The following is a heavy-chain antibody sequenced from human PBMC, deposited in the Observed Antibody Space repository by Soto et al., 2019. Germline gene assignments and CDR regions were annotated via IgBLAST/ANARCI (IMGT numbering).Heavy chain of an antibody. CDR3: ARDERIAAADTKYYYYGMDV. CDR2: INVYNGNT. D-gene: IGHD6-13*01. CDR1: GYTFTSNS. V-gene: IGHV1-18*04. Sequence: ASVKVSCKASGYTFTSNSIGWVRQAPGQGLEWMGWINVYNGNTKYAQQLQGRVTLTTDTSTSTAYMDLRSLRSDDTAVYYCARDERIAAADTKYYYYGMDVWGQGTTVTVSS. J-gene: IGHJ6*02.